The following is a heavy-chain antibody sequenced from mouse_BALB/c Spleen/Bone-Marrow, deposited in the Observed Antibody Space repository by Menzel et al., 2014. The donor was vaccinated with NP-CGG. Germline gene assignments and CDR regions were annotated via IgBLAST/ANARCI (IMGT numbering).Heavy chain of an antibody. V-gene: IGHV14-3*02. D-gene: IGHD2-4*01. J-gene: IGHJ3*01. CDR2: IDPANGNT. CDR3: ARNYDYGKSFAY. Sequence: VQLQQSGAELVKPGASVKLSCTASGFNIKDTYMHWVKQRPEQGLEWIGRIDPANGNTKYDPKFQGKATITADTSSNTAYLQPSSLTSEDTAVYYCARNYDYGKSFAYWGQGTLVTVSA. CDR1: GFNIKDTY.